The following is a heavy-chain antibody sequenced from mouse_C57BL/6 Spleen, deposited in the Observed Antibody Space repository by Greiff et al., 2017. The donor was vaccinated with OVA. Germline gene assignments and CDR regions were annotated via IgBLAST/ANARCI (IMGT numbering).Heavy chain of an antibody. CDR1: GYTFTNYW. CDR2: IDPNSGTT. V-gene: IGHV1-72*01. D-gene: IGHD2-4*01. J-gene: IGHJ3*01. CDR3: ARSRVYYDYDAFAY. Sequence: QVQLKQPGAELVKPGASVKLSCKASGYTFTNYWMHWVKQRPGRGLEWIGRIDPNSGTTKYNEKFKSKATLTVDKPSSTAYMQLSSLTSEDSAVFYCARSRVYYDYDAFAYWGQGTLVTVSA.